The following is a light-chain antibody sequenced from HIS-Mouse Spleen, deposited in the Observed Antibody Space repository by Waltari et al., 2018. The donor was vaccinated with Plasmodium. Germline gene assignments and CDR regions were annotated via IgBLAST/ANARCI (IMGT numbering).Light chain of an antibody. V-gene: IGKV1-33*01. CDR3: QQYDNRSYT. CDR2: GAS. CDR1: QSISSN. J-gene: IGKJ2*01. Sequence: DILMTQSPSTLSVSLGERVTLSCRASQSISSNLHWYQQKPGKAPKLLIYGASNMETGVPARFSGSGSGTEFTFTISSLQSEDIAAYYCQQYDNRSYTFGHGTKVEIK.